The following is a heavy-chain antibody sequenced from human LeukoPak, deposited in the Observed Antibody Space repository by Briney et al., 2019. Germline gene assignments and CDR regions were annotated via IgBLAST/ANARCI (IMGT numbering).Heavy chain of an antibody. CDR3: AKRGSGDYYFDY. CDR1: GFTFSSSA. J-gene: IGHJ4*02. D-gene: IGHD3-16*01. Sequence: PGGSLRLSCAASGFTFSSSAMRWDRQAPGKGLEWVSGMSVSGGSTYYADSVKGRFTISRDNSKNTLYLQMSSLRAEDTALYYCAKRGSGDYYFDYWGQGTLVTVSS. V-gene: IGHV3-23*01. CDR2: MSVSGGST.